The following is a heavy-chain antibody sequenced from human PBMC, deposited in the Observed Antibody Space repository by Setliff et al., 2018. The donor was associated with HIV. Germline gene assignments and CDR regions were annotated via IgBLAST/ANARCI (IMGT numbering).Heavy chain of an antibody. J-gene: IGHJ4*02. CDR3: AALGYSSTWNY. Sequence: GGSLRLSCAASGFSFRHYGMHWVRQAPGKGLEWVSFISWDGGSSDYADSVKGRFTISRDNSKSSLFLQMDSLRAEDTAFYYCAALGYSSTWNYWGQGTLVTVSS. D-gene: IGHD6-13*01. CDR2: ISWDGGSS. V-gene: IGHV3-43D*03. CDR1: GFSFRHYG.